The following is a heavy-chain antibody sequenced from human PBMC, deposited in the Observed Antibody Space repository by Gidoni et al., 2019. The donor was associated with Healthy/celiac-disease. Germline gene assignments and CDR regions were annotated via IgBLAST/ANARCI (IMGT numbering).Heavy chain of an antibody. D-gene: IGHD3-9*01. J-gene: IGHJ6*02. CDR2: ISAYNGNT. CDR1: GYTFTSYG. CDR3: ARDPGSWVRYFDWLLYKKESDYYYYGMDV. Sequence: QVQLVQSGAEVKKPGASVKVSCKASGYTFTSYGISWVRQAPGQGLEWMGWISAYNGNTNYAQKLQGRVTMTTDTSTSTAYMELRSLRSDDTAVYYCARDPGSWVRYFDWLLYKKESDYYYYGMDVWGQGTTVTVSS. V-gene: IGHV1-18*01.